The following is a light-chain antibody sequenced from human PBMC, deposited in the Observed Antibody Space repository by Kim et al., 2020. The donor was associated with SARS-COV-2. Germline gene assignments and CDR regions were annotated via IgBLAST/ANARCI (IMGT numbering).Light chain of an antibody. V-gene: IGLV3-9*01. CDR2: RDS. CDR1: NIGSKN. J-gene: IGLJ3*02. Sequence: VPLGQTARITCGGTNIGSKNVHWYQQKPGQAPGLVIYRDSNRPSGIPERFSGSNSGNTATLTISRAQAGDEADYYCQVWDSSTAWVFGGGTQLTVL. CDR3: QVWDSSTAWV.